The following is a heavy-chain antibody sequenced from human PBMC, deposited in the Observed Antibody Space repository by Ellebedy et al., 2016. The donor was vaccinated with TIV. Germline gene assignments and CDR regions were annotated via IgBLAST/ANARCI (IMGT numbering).Heavy chain of an antibody. CDR2: INPNSGGT. Sequence: AASVKVSCKASGYTFTGYYMHWVRQAPGQGLEWMGWINPNSGGTNYAQKFQGWVTMTRDTSISTAYMELSRLRSDDPAVYYCARHDSGWYPNFDYWGQGTLVTVSS. V-gene: IGHV1-2*04. CDR1: GYTFTGYY. CDR3: ARHDSGWYPNFDY. J-gene: IGHJ4*02. D-gene: IGHD6-19*01.